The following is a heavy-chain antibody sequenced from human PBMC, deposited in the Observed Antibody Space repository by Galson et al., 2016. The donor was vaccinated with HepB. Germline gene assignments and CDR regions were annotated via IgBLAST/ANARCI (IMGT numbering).Heavy chain of an antibody. J-gene: IGHJ5*02. CDR3: ATTGGGDSGSFST. CDR1: GGSFNSSNYY. V-gene: IGHV4-39*01. Sequence: SETLSLTCTLAGGSFNSSNYYWGWIRQPPGKGLEWIGSIYYRGYTYYNPSLKSRVTVFVDTSKSQLALKVTSVTAADTAVYYCATTGGGDSGSFSTWGQGTLVTVSS. CDR2: IYYRGYT. D-gene: IGHD1-26*01.